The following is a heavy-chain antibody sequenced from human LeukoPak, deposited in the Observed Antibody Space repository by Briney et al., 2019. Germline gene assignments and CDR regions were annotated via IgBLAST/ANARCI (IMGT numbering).Heavy chain of an antibody. D-gene: IGHD1-26*01. CDR1: GGTISSYA. CDR3: AAGLHGGSYHLDY. CDR2: IIPIFGTT. J-gene: IGHJ4*02. V-gene: IGHV1-69*05. Sequence: SVKVSCKASGGTISSYAISWVRQAPGQGLEWMGRIIPIFGTTNYAQKFQGRVTITTDESTSTAYMELSSLRFEDTAVYYCAAGLHGGSYHLDYWGQGTLVTVSS.